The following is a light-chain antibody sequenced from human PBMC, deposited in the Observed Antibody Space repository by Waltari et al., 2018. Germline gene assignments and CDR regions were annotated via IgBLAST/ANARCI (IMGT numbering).Light chain of an antibody. J-gene: IGKJ4*01. CDR2: DAS. Sequence: ESVLTQSPGALSSSPGERATLSCRASQTVGRSYLAWFQPNPGQAPRLLIYDASNRATGIPDRFSGSGSGTDFTLTINRLEPEDFAVYYCHQSASSPLTFGGGTKVEIK. V-gene: IGKV3-20*01. CDR3: HQSASSPLT. CDR1: QTVGRSY.